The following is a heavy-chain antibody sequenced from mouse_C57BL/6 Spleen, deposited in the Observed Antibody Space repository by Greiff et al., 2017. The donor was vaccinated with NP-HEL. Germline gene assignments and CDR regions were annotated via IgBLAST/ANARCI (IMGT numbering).Heavy chain of an antibody. V-gene: IGHV5-4*01. CDR2: ISDGGSYT. CDR3: ARDHYGSSSLFDY. J-gene: IGHJ2*01. D-gene: IGHD1-1*01. CDR1: GFTFSSYA. Sequence: EVHLVESGGGLVKPGGSLKLSCAASGFTFSSYAMSWVRQTPEKRLEWVATISDGGSYTYYPDNVKGRFTISRDNAKNNLYLQMSHLKSEDTAMYYCARDHYGSSSLFDYWGQGTTLTVSS.